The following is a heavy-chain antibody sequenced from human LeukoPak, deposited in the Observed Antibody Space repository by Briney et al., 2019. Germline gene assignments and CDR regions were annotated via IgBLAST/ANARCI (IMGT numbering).Heavy chain of an antibody. J-gene: IGHJ4*02. Sequence: GGSLRLSCAASGFTFSSYGMHWVRQAPGKGLEWVAVIWYDGSNKYYADSVKGRFTISRDNSKNTLYLQMTSLRAEDTAVYYCARDGSSGWYWVDYWGQGTLVTVSS. CDR1: GFTFSSYG. V-gene: IGHV3-33*01. CDR2: IWYDGSNK. CDR3: ARDGSSGWYWVDY. D-gene: IGHD6-19*01.